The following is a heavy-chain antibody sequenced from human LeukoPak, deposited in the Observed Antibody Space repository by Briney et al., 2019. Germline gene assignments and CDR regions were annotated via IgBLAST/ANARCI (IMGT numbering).Heavy chain of an antibody. J-gene: IGHJ4*02. CDR1: GYTFSNYD. CDR3: ARGDYGSETSTTKSGDY. Sequence: ASVKVSCKASGYTFSNYDINWVREATGQGLEWMGWMNPNNRNTGYAQKFQGRVTITRNTSISTAYMELNSLRSEDTAVYYCARGDYGSETSTTKSGDYWGQGTLVTVSS. D-gene: IGHD3-10*01. CDR2: MNPNNRNT. V-gene: IGHV1-8*01.